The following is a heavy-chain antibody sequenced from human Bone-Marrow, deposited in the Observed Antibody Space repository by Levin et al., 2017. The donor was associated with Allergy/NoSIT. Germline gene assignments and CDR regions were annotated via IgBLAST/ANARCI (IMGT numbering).Heavy chain of an antibody. CDR2: ISGSGGST. V-gene: IGHV3-23*01. CDR1: GFTFSSYA. CDR3: AQSPDYYDSSGYLFDY. J-gene: IGHJ4*02. Sequence: GGSLRLSCAASGFTFSSYAMSWVRQAPGKGLEWVSAISGSGGSTYYADSVKGRFTISRDNSKNTLYLQMNSLRAEDTAVYYCAQSPDYYDSSGYLFDYWGQGTLVTVSS. D-gene: IGHD3-22*01.